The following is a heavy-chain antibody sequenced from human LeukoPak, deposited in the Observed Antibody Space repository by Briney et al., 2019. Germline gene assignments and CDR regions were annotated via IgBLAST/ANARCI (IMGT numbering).Heavy chain of an antibody. D-gene: IGHD1-26*01. CDR2: IYYSGRT. J-gene: IGHJ4*02. CDR3: ARDPVGATFLDY. Sequence: ASETLSLTCTVSGGSISSSSYYWGWIRQPPGKGLEWIGSIYYSGRTYYNPSLKSRVTISVDTSKNQFSLKLSSVTAADTAVYYCARDPVGATFLDYWGQGTLVTVSS. CDR1: GGSISSSSYY. V-gene: IGHV4-39*07.